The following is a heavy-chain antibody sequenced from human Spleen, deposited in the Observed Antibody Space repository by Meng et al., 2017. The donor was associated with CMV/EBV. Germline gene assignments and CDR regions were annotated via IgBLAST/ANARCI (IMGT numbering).Heavy chain of an antibody. Sequence: SVKVSCKASGGTFSSYAISWVRQAPGQGLEWMGGIIPIFGTANYAQKFQGRVTITTDESTSTAYMELSSLRSEDTAVYYCASLYGGNSGVDYWGQGTLVTVSS. CDR2: IIPIFGTA. CDR1: GGTFSSYA. CDR3: ASLYGGNSGVDY. J-gene: IGHJ4*02. V-gene: IGHV1-69*05. D-gene: IGHD4-23*01.